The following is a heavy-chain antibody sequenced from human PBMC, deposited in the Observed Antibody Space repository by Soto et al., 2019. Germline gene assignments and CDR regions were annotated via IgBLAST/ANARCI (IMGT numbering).Heavy chain of an antibody. Sequence: EVQLVESGGGLVQPGGSLRLSCAASGFTVSSNYLSWVRQAPGKGLEWVSVIYSGVSTSYADSVKGRFTISRDNSKNTLSLHMKSLRVEATAVYYCARDVNTKVPEWIAFDIWGQGTLVTVSS. D-gene: IGHD1-1*01. CDR3: ARDVNTKVPEWIAFDI. CDR2: IYSGVST. J-gene: IGHJ3*02. CDR1: GFTVSSNY. V-gene: IGHV3-66*01.